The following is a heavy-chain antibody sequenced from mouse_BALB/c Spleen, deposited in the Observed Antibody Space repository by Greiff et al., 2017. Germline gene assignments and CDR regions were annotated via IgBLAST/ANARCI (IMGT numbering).Heavy chain of an antibody. Sequence: EVMLVESGGGLVKPGGSLKLSCAASGFTFSSYAMSWVRQTPEKRLEWVASISSGGSTYYPDSVKGRFTISRDNARNILYLQMSSLRSEDTAMYYCARGGLTTATWFAYWGQGTLVTVSA. D-gene: IGHD1-2*01. CDR1: GFTFSSYA. J-gene: IGHJ3*01. V-gene: IGHV5-6-5*01. CDR2: ISSGGST. CDR3: ARGGLTTATWFAY.